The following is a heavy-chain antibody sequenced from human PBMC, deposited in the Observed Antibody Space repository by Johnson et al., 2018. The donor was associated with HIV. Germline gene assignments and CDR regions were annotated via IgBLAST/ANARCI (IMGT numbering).Heavy chain of an antibody. Sequence: VQLVESGGGLVQPGGSLRLSCAASGFTFSSYWMSWVRQAPGKGLEWVANIKQDGREKYYVDSVKGRFTISRDNAKNSLYLQMNSLRAEDTAVYYCTKGIVVGTPHDAFDIWGQETMVTVSS. D-gene: IGHD2-21*01. CDR2: IKQDGREK. V-gene: IGHV3-7*01. CDR3: TKGIVVGTPHDAFDI. J-gene: IGHJ3*02. CDR1: GFTFSSYW.